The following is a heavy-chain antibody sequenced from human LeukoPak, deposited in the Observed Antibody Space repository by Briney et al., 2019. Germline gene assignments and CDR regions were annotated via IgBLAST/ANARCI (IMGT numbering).Heavy chain of an antibody. V-gene: IGHV3-30*04. CDR2: ISDDGSNK. D-gene: IGHD1-1*01. CDR1: GFTFSSYA. J-gene: IGHJ5*02. Sequence: PGRSLRLSCAASGFTFSSYAFQWVRQAPGKGLEWVSVISDDGSNKYYADSVKGRFSISRDTSTNTLYVQMSSLRAEDTAVYYCARERFATTGTGWFDPWGQRTLVTVSS. CDR3: ARERFATTGTGWFDP.